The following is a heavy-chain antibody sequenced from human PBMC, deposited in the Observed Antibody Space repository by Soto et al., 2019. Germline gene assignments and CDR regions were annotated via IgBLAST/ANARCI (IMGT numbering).Heavy chain of an antibody. CDR3: AKRPDAFDV. J-gene: IGHJ3*01. D-gene: IGHD6-6*01. CDR1: GFSISSYA. V-gene: IGHV3-23*01. CDR2: ILGSAGST. Sequence: EVQLLESGGGLVQPGGSLRLSCAASGFSISSYAMTWVRQAPGKGLEWVSMILGSAGSTYYADSVKGRFTISRDNSRNTLYLQTNSLRVEDTAVYYCAKRPDAFDVWGQGTMVTVSS.